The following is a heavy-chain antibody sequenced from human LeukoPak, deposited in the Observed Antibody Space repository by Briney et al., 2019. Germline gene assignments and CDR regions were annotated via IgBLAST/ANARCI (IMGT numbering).Heavy chain of an antibody. Sequence: GGSLRLSCAASGFTFSSYSMSWVRQAPGKGLEWVSSISSSSSYIYYADSVKGRFTISRDNAKKSLYLQMNRLRAEDTAVYDCATEGGYYYGMDVWGQGTTVTVSS. J-gene: IGHJ6*02. V-gene: IGHV3-21*01. CDR3: ATEGGYYYGMDV. CDR1: GFTFSSYS. CDR2: ISSSSSYI. D-gene: IGHD2-15*01.